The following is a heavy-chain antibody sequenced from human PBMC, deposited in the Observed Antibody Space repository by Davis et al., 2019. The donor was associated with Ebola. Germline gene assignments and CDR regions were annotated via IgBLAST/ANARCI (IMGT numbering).Heavy chain of an antibody. D-gene: IGHD6-19*01. CDR2: ISYDGSNK. Sequence: PGGSLRLSCAASGFTFSSYAMHWVRQAPGKGLEWVAVISYDGSNKYYADSVKGRFTISRDNSKNTLYLQMNSLRAEDTAVYYCAKDRPTGGGWYRGLDYWGQGTLVTVSS. CDR1: GFTFSSYA. V-gene: IGHV3-30-3*01. J-gene: IGHJ4*02. CDR3: AKDRPTGGGWYRGLDY.